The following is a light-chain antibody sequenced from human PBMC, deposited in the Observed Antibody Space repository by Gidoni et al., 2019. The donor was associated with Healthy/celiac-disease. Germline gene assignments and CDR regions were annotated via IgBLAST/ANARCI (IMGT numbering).Light chain of an antibody. CDR1: KSVSSSY. J-gene: IGKJ2*01. V-gene: IGKV3-20*01. CDR2: GAS. CDR3: QQYGSSGYT. Sequence: EIVLTQSPGTLSLSPGERATLSCRASKSVSSSYLAWYQQKPGQAPRLLTYGASSRATGIPDRFSGSGSGTDFTLTISRLEPEDFAVYYCQQYGSSGYTFGQGTKLEIK.